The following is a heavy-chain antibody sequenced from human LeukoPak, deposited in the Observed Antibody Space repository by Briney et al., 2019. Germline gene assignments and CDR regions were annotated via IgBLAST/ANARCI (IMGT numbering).Heavy chain of an antibody. CDR3: ARDGTSVMVDFDY. CDR2: INPNSGGT. CDR1: GYTFTDYY. V-gene: IGHV1-2*02. Sequence: ASVKVSCKASGYTFTDYYLYWVRQAPGQGLDWMGWINPNSGGTNYAQKFQGRVTMTRDTSISTAYTELSRLRSDDTAVYYCARDGTSVMVDFDYWGQGTLVTVSS. J-gene: IGHJ4*02. D-gene: IGHD5-18*01.